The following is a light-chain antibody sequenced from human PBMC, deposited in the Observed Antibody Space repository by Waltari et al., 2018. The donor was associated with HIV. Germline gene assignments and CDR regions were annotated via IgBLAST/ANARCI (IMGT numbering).Light chain of an antibody. J-gene: IGLJ2*01. V-gene: IGLV2-14*03. CDR1: SSDIGGYHY. Sequence: QSALTQPASVSGSPGQSITISCTGPSSDIGGYHYVSWYQQHPGKAPKLMIFDASNRPSGISNRFSGSKSGNTASLTISGLQADDEAHYFCSSFSITSTLVVFGGGTKLTVL. CDR3: SSFSITSTLVV. CDR2: DAS.